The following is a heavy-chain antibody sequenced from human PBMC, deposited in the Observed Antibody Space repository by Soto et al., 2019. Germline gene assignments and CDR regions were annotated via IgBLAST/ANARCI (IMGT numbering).Heavy chain of an antibody. J-gene: IGHJ6*02. CDR1: GGSISRSSYY. CDR2: IYYSGST. D-gene: IGHD3-10*01. Sequence: SETLSLTCTVSGGSISRSSYYWGWTRQPPGKGLEWIGSIYYSGSTYYNPSLKSRVTISVDTSKNQFSLKLSSVTAADTAVYYCARQPETTYGSGGPPDFWGQGTTVPVS. V-gene: IGHV4-39*01. CDR3: ARQPETTYGSGGPPDF.